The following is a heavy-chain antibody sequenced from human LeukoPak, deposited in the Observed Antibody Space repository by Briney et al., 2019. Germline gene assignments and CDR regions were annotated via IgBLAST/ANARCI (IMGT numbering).Heavy chain of an antibody. CDR3: ARLILWFGELLPD. Sequence: SETLSLTCAVYGGSFSGYYWSWIRQPPGKGLECIGEINHSGSTNYNPSLKSRVTISVDTSKNQFSLKLSSVTAADTAVYYCARLILWFGELLPDWGQGTLVTVSS. CDR1: GGSFSGYY. J-gene: IGHJ4*02. D-gene: IGHD3-10*01. CDR2: INHSGST. V-gene: IGHV4-34*01.